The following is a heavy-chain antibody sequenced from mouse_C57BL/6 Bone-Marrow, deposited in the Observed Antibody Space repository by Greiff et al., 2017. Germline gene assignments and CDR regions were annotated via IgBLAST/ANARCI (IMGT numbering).Heavy chain of an antibody. CDR1: GYTFTTYP. V-gene: IGHV1-47*01. Sequence: QVQLQQSGVELVKPGASVKMSCKASGYTFTTYPIEWMKQNHGKSLEWIGNFHPYNDDTQYNEKFKGKATLTVEKSSSTVYLALSRLTSDDSSVYDCARHYDYDPAWFAYWGQGTLVTVSA. J-gene: IGHJ3*01. CDR3: ARHYDYDPAWFAY. D-gene: IGHD2-4*01. CDR2: FHPYNDDT.